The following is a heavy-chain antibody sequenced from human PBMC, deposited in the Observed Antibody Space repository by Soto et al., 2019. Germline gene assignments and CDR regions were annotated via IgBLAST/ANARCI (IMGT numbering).Heavy chain of an antibody. Sequence: EVQLVESGGGLVQAGGSLKLSCAASGFTFSGSAMHWVRQASGKGLEWVGRIRSKANSYATAYAASVKGRFTISRDDSKNTAYLQMNSLKTEDTAVYYCTRCSGGSCPLDYWGQGTLVTVSS. V-gene: IGHV3-73*02. J-gene: IGHJ4*02. CDR1: GFTFSGSA. CDR2: IRSKANSYAT. CDR3: TRCSGGSCPLDY. D-gene: IGHD2-15*01.